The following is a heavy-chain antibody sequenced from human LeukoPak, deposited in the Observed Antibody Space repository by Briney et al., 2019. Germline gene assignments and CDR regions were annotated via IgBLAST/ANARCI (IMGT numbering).Heavy chain of an antibody. Sequence: PGGSLRLSCAASGFPLSGYSMNWVRQAPGKGLEWVANIKEDGSEKNYVDSVKGRFTISRDNAKNSLYLQMNSLRAEDTAVYYCARGEYYYDGGYWGQGTLVTVSS. CDR1: GFPLSGYS. CDR2: IKEDGSEK. V-gene: IGHV3-7*05. J-gene: IGHJ4*02. CDR3: ARGEYYYDGGY. D-gene: IGHD3-22*01.